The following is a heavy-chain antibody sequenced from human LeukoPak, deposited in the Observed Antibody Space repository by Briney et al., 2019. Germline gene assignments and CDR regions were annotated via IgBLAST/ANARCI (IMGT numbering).Heavy chain of an antibody. V-gene: IGHV4-39*01. CDR3: ARGLAGRFLGWSRGYLDY. D-gene: IGHD3-3*01. Sequence: SETLSLTRTVSGGSISSSSYFWGWIRQPPGKGLEWIGSISYSGSTYYNPSLKSRVTISVDTSKNQFSLKLSSVTAADTAVYYCARGLAGRFLGWSRGYLDYWGQGTLVTVPS. J-gene: IGHJ4*02. CDR2: ISYSGST. CDR1: GGSISSSSYF.